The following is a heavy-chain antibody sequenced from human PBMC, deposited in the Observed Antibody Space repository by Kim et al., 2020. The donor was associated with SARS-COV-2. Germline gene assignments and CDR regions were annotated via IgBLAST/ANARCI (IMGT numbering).Heavy chain of an antibody. V-gene: IGHV3-74*01. J-gene: IGHJ4*02. Sequence: GYADSVKGRFTISRDNAKNTLYLEMNSLRAEDTAVYYCARYSGSYAVDYWGQGTLVTVSS. CDR3: ARYSGSYAVDY. D-gene: IGHD3-10*01.